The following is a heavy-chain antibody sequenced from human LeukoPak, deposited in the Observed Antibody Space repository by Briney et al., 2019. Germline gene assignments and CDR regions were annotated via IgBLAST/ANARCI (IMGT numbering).Heavy chain of an antibody. D-gene: IGHD5-24*01. V-gene: IGHV4-39*07. J-gene: IGHJ6*03. CDR1: GGSISSSSYH. CDR3: AREWGEGDGYNEQTGYYYYYMDV. CDR2: IYYSGST. Sequence: TSETLSLTCTVSGGSISSSSYHWGWIRQSPGKGLEWIGYIYYSGSTYYNPSLKSRVTISVDTSKNQFSLKLSSVTAADTAVYYCAREWGEGDGYNEQTGYYYYYMDVWGKGTTVTVSS.